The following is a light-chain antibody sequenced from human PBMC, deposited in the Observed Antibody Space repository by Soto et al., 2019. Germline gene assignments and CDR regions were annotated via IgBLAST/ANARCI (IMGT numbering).Light chain of an antibody. Sequence: DIQMTQSPSSLSASVGDRVTITCRASQSISDSLNWYQHKPGTAPKLLIYAASSLQSGVPSRFSGGGSGTDFTLTISSLPPEDFVTYFWQKNFSFPSTFRGGTKVEIQ. CDR1: QSISDS. CDR3: QKNFSFPST. V-gene: IGKV1-39*01. J-gene: IGKJ4*01. CDR2: AAS.